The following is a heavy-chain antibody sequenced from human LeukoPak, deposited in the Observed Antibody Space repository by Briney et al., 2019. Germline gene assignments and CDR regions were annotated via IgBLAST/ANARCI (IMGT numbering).Heavy chain of an antibody. J-gene: IGHJ4*03. CDR3: AREGGSYFDY. CDR1: GFTFSSYS. CDR2: ISSSSSTI. D-gene: IGHD1-26*01. V-gene: IGHV3-48*04. Sequence: GGSLRLSCAASGFTFSSYSMNWVRQAPGKGLEWVSYISSSSSTIYYADSVKGRFTISRDNAKNSLYLQMNSLRAEDTAVYYCAREGGSYFDYWGRGTLVTVSS.